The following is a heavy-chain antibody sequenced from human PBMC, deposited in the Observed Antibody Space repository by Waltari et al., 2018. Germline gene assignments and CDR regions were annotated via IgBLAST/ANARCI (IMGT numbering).Heavy chain of an antibody. D-gene: IGHD6-13*01. V-gene: IGHV3-74*01. CDR1: GFIFSKYW. CDR3: VLYSSIVLGDY. Sequence: EVQLVESGGGLVQPGGSLRLSCAASGFIFSKYWMHWVHQAPGKGLVSVSQINTDGSITSYADSVKGRFTISRDNAKNTLYLQMNSLRAEDTALYYCVLYSSIVLGDYWGQGNLVTVSS. CDR2: INTDGSIT. J-gene: IGHJ4*02.